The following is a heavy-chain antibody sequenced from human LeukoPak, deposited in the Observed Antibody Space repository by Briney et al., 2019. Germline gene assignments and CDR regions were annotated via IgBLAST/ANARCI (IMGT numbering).Heavy chain of an antibody. V-gene: IGHV3-74*01. D-gene: IGHD5-12*01. Sequence: GGSLRLSCEASGFTFSSYWMHWVRQAPGKGLVWVSRINSDGSSTTYADSVKGRFTISRDNAKNTLYLQMNSLRAEDTAVYYCVREGRVSGYDFDHWGQGTLVTVSS. J-gene: IGHJ4*02. CDR2: INSDGSST. CDR3: VREGRVSGYDFDH. CDR1: GFTFSSYW.